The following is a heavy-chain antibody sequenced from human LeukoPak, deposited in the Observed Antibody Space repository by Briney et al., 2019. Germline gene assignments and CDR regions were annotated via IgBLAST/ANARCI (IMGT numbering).Heavy chain of an antibody. J-gene: IGHJ6*02. CDR1: GFTFSTSG. Sequence: GGSLRLSCAASGFTFSTSGMHWVRQAPGKGLEWVADISYDGSDKYYADSVKGRFTISSDNSKNTLYLQMNSLRAEDTAVYYCAKESRGSMDVWGQGTTVTVSS. CDR3: AKESRGSMDV. D-gene: IGHD3-10*01. CDR2: ISYDGSDK. V-gene: IGHV3-30*18.